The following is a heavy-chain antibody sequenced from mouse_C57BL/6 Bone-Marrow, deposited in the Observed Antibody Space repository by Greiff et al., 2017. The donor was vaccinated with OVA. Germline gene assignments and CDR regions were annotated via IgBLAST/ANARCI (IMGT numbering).Heavy chain of an antibody. J-gene: IGHJ2*01. V-gene: IGHV1-69*01. CDR2: IDPSDSYT. Sequence: VKLQQPGAELVMPGASVKLSCKASGYTFTSYWMHWVKQRPGQGLEWIGEIDPSDSYTNYNQKFKGKSTSTVDKSSSTAYMQLSSLTSEDSAVYYGAREGYYGSSSLYFDYWGQGTTLTVSS. CDR1: GYTFTSYW. CDR3: AREGYYGSSSLYFDY. D-gene: IGHD1-1*01.